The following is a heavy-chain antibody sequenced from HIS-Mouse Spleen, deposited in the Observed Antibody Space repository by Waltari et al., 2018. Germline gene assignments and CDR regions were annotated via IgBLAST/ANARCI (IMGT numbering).Heavy chain of an antibody. Sequence: EVQLLESGGGLVQPGGSLRLSCAASGFTFSRYAMRWVRQPPGKGMEWVSAISCSGGSTYYADSVKGRFTISRDNSKNTLYLQMNSLRAEDTAVYYCAKRGAFGVVIIPYYFDYWGQGTLVTVSS. CDR1: GFTFSRYA. CDR2: ISCSGGST. V-gene: IGHV3-23*01. D-gene: IGHD3-3*01. J-gene: IGHJ4*02. CDR3: AKRGAFGVVIIPYYFDY.